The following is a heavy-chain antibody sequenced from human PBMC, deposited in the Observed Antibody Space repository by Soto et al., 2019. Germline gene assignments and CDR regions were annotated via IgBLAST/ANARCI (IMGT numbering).Heavy chain of an antibody. Sequence: ITLKEAGPPLVKPTQTLTLTCSFSGFSLTANGVGVGWVCQPPGLALEWRAMVYWFHNKHYSASLRSRLSITKDTSKSQVVLTMTNMDPVDTGTYYCATLTGSHWGQGALVTVSS. CDR3: ATLTGSH. D-gene: IGHD3-9*01. J-gene: IGHJ4*02. CDR1: GFSLTANGVG. CDR2: VYWFHNK. V-gene: IGHV2-5*04.